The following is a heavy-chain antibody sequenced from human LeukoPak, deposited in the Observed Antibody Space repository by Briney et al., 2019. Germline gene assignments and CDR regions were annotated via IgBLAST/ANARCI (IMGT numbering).Heavy chain of an antibody. CDR2: ISSNGSSI. CDR3: VKPYSSSWLDAFDI. CDR1: GFTFSSYA. J-gene: IGHJ3*02. D-gene: IGHD6-13*01. V-gene: IGHV3-64D*06. Sequence: GGSLRLSCSASGFTFSSYAMHWVRQAPGKGLEYVSFISSNGSSIYYADSVKGRFTISRDNSKNTLYLQMSSLRAEDTAVYFCVKPYSSSWLDAFDIWGQGTMVTVSS.